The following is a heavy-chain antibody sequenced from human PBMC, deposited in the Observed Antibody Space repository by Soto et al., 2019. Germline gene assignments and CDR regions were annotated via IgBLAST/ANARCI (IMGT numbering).Heavy chain of an antibody. CDR1: GFTFSSYA. CDR3: AKDLTYDFWSGYYVN. CDR2: ISGSGGST. D-gene: IGHD3-3*01. V-gene: IGHV3-23*01. Sequence: EVQLLESGGGLVQPGGSLRLSCAASGFTFSSYAMSWVRQAPGKGLEWVSAISGSGGSTYYADSVKGRFTISRDNSKNTRYLQKNSLRAEDTAVYYCAKDLTYDFWSGYYVNWGQGTLVTVSS. J-gene: IGHJ4*02.